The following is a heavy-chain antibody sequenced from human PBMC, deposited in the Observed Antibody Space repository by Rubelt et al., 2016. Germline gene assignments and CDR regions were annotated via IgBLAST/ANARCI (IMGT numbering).Heavy chain of an antibody. Sequence: QLQLQESGPGLVKPSETLSLTCTVSGGSISSSSYYWGWIRQPPGKGLEWIGSIYYSGSTYYNPSLKSRVTISVDTSKNQCSRKLSSVTAADTAVYYCARLSSGWYYFDYWGQGTLVTVSS. CDR2: IYYSGST. V-gene: IGHV4-39*01. J-gene: IGHJ4*02. D-gene: IGHD6-19*01. CDR3: ARLSSGWYYFDY. CDR1: GGSISSSSYY.